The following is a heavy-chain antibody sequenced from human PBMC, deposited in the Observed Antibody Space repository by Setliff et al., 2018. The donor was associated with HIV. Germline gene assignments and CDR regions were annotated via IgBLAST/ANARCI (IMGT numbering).Heavy chain of an antibody. CDR3: ARISSAWYLVDY. CDR1: GFTFSASW. Sequence: PGGSLRLSCAASGFTFSASWMTWVRQAPGKGLEWVANIKPDGTYKYYVDSVKGRFTIYRDNAKNSLYLQMSSLRVDDTAVYYCARISSAWYLVDYWGQGTLVTVS. D-gene: IGHD6-13*01. J-gene: IGHJ4*02. CDR2: IKPDGTYK. V-gene: IGHV3-7*03.